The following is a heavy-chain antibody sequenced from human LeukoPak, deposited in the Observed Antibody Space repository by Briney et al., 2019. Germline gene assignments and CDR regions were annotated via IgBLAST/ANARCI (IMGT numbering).Heavy chain of an antibody. CDR3: AKVSGSGSYYSDYFQH. J-gene: IGHJ1*01. CDR1: GSPFSSYG. D-gene: IGHD3-10*01. Sequence: GGLLRLSCADSGSPFSSYGMRYVRQAPGKGLECVSAISYDGNNKFYGDSEKGRLSRSRDNSKNTLYMQTDSLRAEDTAAYDWAKVSGSGSYYSDYFQHWGQGTLVTVSS. CDR2: ISYDGNNK. V-gene: IGHV3-30*18.